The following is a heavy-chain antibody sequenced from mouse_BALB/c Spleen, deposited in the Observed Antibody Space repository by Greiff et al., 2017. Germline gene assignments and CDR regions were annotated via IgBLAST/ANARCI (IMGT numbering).Heavy chain of an antibody. CDR2: IDPANGNT. CDR3: APDGSFAY. Sequence: GQLQQSGAELVKPGASVKLSCTASGFNIKDTYMHWVKQRPEQGLEWIGRIDPANGNTKYDPKFQGKATITADTSSNTAYLQLSSLTSEDTAVYYCAPDGSFAYWGQGTLVTVSA. V-gene: IGHV14-3*02. J-gene: IGHJ3*01. D-gene: IGHD2-3*01. CDR1: GFNIKDTY.